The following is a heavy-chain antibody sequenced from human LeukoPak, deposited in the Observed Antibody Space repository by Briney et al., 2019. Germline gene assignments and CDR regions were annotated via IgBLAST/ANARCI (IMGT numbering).Heavy chain of an antibody. CDR3: ARDRVPKSSGWYPFDY. J-gene: IGHJ4*02. V-gene: IGHV3-21*01. D-gene: IGHD6-19*01. Sequence: GGSLRLSCAASGFTFSSYSMNWVRQAPGKGLEWVSSISSSSSYIYYADSVKGRFTISRDNSKNTLYLQMNSLRAEDTAVYYCARDRVPKSSGWYPFDYWGQGTLVTVSS. CDR1: GFTFSSYS. CDR2: ISSSSSYI.